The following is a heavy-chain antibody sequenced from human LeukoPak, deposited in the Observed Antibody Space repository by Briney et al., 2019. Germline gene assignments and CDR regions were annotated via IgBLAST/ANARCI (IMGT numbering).Heavy chain of an antibody. CDR2: IHHSGST. Sequence: GSLRLSCAASGGSISSKNWWSWVRQPPGRGLEWIGEIHHSGSTNYKPSLKSRVTISIDQSKNQFSLRLSSVTAADTAVYYCAKIVGYGSEYYYYYMDVWGKGTTVTVSS. J-gene: IGHJ6*03. D-gene: IGHD3-10*01. V-gene: IGHV4-4*02. CDR1: GGSISSKNW. CDR3: AKIVGYGSEYYYYYMDV.